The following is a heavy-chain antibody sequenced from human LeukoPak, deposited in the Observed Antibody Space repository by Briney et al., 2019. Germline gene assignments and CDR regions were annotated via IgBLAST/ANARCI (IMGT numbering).Heavy chain of an antibody. D-gene: IGHD3-16*01. CDR3: ATQSYAKFDP. CDR2: IQPDGSEQ. J-gene: IGHJ5*02. V-gene: IGHV3-7*01. Sequence: GGSLRLSCVASGFTFSSNWMSWVRQAPGRGLEWVGNIQPDGSEQYPVDSVKGRFTISRDNAKNSLFLQMNSLRVEDTAVYYCATQSYAKFDPWGQGTLVTVSS. CDR1: GFTFSSNW.